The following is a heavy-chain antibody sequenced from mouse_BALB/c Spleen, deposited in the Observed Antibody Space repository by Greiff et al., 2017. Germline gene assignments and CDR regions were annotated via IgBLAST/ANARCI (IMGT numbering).Heavy chain of an antibody. V-gene: IGHV5-17*02. CDR1: GFTFSSFG. D-gene: IGHD1-2*01. J-gene: IGHJ2*01. Sequence: DVHLVESGGGLVQPGGSRKLSCAASGFTFSSFGMHWVRQAPEKGLEWVAYISSGSSTIYYADTVKGRFTISRDNPKNTLFLQMTSLRSEDTAMYYCARNYGGPDYWGQGTTLTVSS. CDR2: ISSGSSTI. CDR3: ARNYGGPDY.